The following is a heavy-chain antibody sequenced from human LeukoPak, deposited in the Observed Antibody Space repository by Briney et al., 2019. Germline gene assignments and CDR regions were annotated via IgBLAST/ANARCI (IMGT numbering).Heavy chain of an antibody. V-gene: IGHV3-23*01. CDR1: GVILRNYA. CDR3: AKDRDCSSTGCYVFAN. Sequence: GGSLRLSCAASGVILRNYAMTWMRQAPGKGLHWVYVISGDGESTYYADSVRGRSTISRDNSKNTMYLQMNNLRAEDTAIYYCAKDRDCSSTGCYVFANWGQGTLVTVSS. CDR2: ISGDGEST. J-gene: IGHJ4*02. D-gene: IGHD2-2*01.